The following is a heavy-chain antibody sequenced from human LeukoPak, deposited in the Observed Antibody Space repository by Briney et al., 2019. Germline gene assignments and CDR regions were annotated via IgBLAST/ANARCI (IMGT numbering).Heavy chain of an antibody. V-gene: IGHV1-18*01. Sequence: ASVKVSCKASGDTFTSYGISWVRQAPGQGLEWMGWISAYNGNTNYAQKLQGRVTMTTDTSTSTAYMELRSLRSDDTAVYYCARDQCQGVVAAAIDYWGQGTLVTVSS. CDR2: ISAYNGNT. D-gene: IGHD2-15*01. CDR3: ARDQCQGVVAAAIDY. CDR1: GDTFTSYG. J-gene: IGHJ4*02.